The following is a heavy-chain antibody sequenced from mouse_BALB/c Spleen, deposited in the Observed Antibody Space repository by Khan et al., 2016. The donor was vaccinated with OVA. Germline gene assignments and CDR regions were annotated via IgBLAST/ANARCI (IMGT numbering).Heavy chain of an antibody. CDR2: ISNGGGST. CDR1: GFTFSDYY. J-gene: IGHJ4*01. Sequence: EVELVESGGGLVQPGGSLKLSCATSGFTFSDYYMYWVRQTPEKRLAWVAYISNGGGSTYYPDTAKGRFTIPRDKDKYTLYLQLSRLKSEYTAMYYCARHGYGKGDAMDDWGQGTSVTVSS. D-gene: IGHD2-10*02. CDR3: ARHGYGKGDAMDD. V-gene: IGHV5-12*02.